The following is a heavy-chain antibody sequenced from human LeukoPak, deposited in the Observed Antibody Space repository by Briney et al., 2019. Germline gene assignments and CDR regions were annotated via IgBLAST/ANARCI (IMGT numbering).Heavy chain of an antibody. J-gene: IGHJ6*03. CDR2: ISYSENT. CDR1: GGSTSSYY. V-gene: IGHV4-59*08. Sequence: SETLSLTCTVSGGSTSSYYWSWIRQPPGKGLEWIGYISYSENTNYNPSLKGRVNTSVDSSKNQFSLKLSSVTAADTAVYYCAGTSKYMAVWGKGTTVTVSS. CDR3: AGTSKYMAV.